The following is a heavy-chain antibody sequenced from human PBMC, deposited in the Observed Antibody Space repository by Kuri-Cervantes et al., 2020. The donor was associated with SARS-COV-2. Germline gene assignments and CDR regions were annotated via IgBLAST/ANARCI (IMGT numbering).Heavy chain of an antibody. V-gene: IGHV3-7*05. CDR3: AREALGPYYYDSSGYQNDAFDI. D-gene: IGHD3-22*01. Sequence: GESLKISCAASGFTFSSYWMSWVRQAPGKGLEWVANIKQDGSEKYYVDSVKGRFTISRDNAKNSLYLQMNSLRAEDTAVYYCAREALGPYYYDSSGYQNDAFDIWGQGTMVTVSS. CDR1: GFTFSSYW. CDR2: IKQDGSEK. J-gene: IGHJ3*02.